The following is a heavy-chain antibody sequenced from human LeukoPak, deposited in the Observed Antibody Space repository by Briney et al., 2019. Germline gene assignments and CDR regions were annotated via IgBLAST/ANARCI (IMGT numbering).Heavy chain of an antibody. D-gene: IGHD5-12*01. CDR1: GGSISSGSYY. J-gene: IGHJ3*02. V-gene: IGHV4-61*02. CDR2: VYTSGST. Sequence: PSETLSLTCTVSGGSISSGSYYWSWIRQPAGKGLEWIGRVYTSGSTDYSPSLKSRVTISVDTSKNQFSLKLSSVTAADTAVYYCARDFSGYADVNDAFDIWGQGTMVTVSS. CDR3: ARDFSGYADVNDAFDI.